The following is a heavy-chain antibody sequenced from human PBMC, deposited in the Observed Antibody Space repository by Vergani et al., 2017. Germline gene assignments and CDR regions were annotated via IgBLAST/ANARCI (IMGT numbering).Heavy chain of an antibody. D-gene: IGHD4-11*01. CDR1: GFTVSSNY. CDR3: ARVSLNDYSNYYEDY. Sequence: EVQLVESGGGLVQPGGSLRLSCPASGFTVSSNYMSWVRQAPGKGLEWVSVIYSGGSTYYADSVKGRFTISRHNSKNTLYLQMNSLRAEDTAVYYCARVSLNDYSNYYEDYWGQGTLVTVSS. J-gene: IGHJ4*02. V-gene: IGHV3-53*04. CDR2: IYSGGST.